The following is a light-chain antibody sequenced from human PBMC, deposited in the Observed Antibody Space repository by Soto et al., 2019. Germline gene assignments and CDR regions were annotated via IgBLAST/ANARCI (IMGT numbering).Light chain of an antibody. CDR2: GNT. CDR3: QSYDRSLIVV. J-gene: IGLJ3*02. Sequence: QSVLTQPPSVSGAPGQRVTISCTGNSSNIGAGYDVHWYQQLPGTGPKLLIFGNTNRPSGVPDRFSGSKSGTSASLAITGLQAEDEADYHCQSYDRSLIVVFGGGTKLTVL. V-gene: IGLV1-40*01. CDR1: SSNIGAGYD.